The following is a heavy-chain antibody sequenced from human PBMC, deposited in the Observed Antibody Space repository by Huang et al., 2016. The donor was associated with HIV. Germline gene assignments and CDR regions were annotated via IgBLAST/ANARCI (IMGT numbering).Heavy chain of an antibody. D-gene: IGHD6-13*01. CDR2: IIPIFLPA. CDR1: GGTFISYA. V-gene: IGHV1-69*01. J-gene: IGHJ4*02. Sequence: QVHLVQSGAEVKKPGSSVKMSCRASGGTFISYAITWVRQAPGQGLEWGGQIIPIFLPANYAQKYQGRSTIPAVEPTTTVFMEIRGLRSADTAVYYCAGEAAGIGSNSISPLAYWAQGSPVPVSS. CDR3: AGEAAGIGSNSISPLAY.